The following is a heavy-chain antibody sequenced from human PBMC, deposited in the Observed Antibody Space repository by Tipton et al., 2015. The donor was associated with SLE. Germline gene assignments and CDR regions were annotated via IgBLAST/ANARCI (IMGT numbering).Heavy chain of an antibody. CDR2: IYYSGST. Sequence: TLSLTCTVSGGSVSSGSYYWSWIRQPPGKGLEWIGYIYYSGSTNYNPSLKSRVTISVDTSKNQFSLKLSSVTAADTAVYYCARLNRYDAFDIWGQGTMVTVSS. V-gene: IGHV4-61*01. CDR3: ARLNRYDAFDI. CDR1: GGSVSSGSYY. D-gene: IGHD1-14*01. J-gene: IGHJ3*02.